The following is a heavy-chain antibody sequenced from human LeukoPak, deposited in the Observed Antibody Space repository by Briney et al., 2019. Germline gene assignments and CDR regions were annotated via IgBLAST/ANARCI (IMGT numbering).Heavy chain of an antibody. V-gene: IGHV3-9*01. J-gene: IGHJ5*02. Sequence: SLRLSCAASGFTFDDYAMHWVRQAPGKGLGWGSGISGNSGSTGYADSVKGRFTISRDNAKNSLYLQMNSLRAEDTALYYCAKGRDKYQLLSKNWFDPWGQGTLVTVSS. CDR2: ISGNSGST. CDR1: GFTFDDYA. D-gene: IGHD2-2*01. CDR3: AKGRDKYQLLSKNWFDP.